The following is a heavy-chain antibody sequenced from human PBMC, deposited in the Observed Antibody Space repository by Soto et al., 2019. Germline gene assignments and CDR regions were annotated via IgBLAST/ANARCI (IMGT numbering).Heavy chain of an antibody. CDR3: ARVKSYGDLYWYFDL. V-gene: IGHV4-31*03. D-gene: IGHD4-17*01. J-gene: IGHJ2*01. CDR1: GGSISSGGYY. Sequence: QVQLQESGPGLVKPSQTLSLTCTVSGGSISSGGYYWSWIRQHPGKGLEWIGYIYYSGSTYYNPSLKSRVTIAVDKSKNQFSLKLSSVTAADTAVYYCARVKSYGDLYWYFDLWGRGTLVTVSS. CDR2: IYYSGST.